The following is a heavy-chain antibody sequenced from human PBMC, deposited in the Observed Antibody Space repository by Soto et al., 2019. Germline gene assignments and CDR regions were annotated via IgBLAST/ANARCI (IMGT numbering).Heavy chain of an antibody. J-gene: IGHJ4*02. CDR3: ARDREGSFDY. V-gene: IGHV4-59*01. CDR1: GVSISSYY. D-gene: IGHD1-26*01. Sequence: PSETLSLTCAVSGVSISSYYWSWIRQPPGKGLEWIGYVFYNEIINYSPSLKGRVTMSMEMSKNQFSLKLSSVTAADTAVYYCARDREGSFDYWGQGTLVTVSS. CDR2: VFYNEII.